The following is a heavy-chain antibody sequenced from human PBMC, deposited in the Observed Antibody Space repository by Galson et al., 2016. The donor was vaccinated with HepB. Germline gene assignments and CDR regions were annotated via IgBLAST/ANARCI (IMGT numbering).Heavy chain of an antibody. CDR3: AKDGDNNGWPESDY. CDR2: IKGDGSTT. CDR1: GFTLTDSW. V-gene: IGHV3-74*01. Sequence: SLRLSCAASGFTLTDSWMHWVRQVPGKGLVWVSRIKGDGSTTNYADSVKGRFTISRDKSKNTLYLQMNSLRADDTAVYYCAKDGDNNGWPESDYWGQGTLVTVSS. J-gene: IGHJ4*02. D-gene: IGHD6-19*01.